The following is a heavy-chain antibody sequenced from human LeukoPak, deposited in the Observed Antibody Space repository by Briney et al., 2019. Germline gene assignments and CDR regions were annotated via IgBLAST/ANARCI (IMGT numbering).Heavy chain of an antibody. D-gene: IGHD2-2*01. V-gene: IGHV3-30*03. CDR3: ARDAEPHIVVVPAAGIDY. Sequence: PGRSLRLSCAASGFTFSTYGMHWVRQSPGKGLEWVAVISYDGSYKEYADSVKGRFTISRDNSKNTLYLQMNSLRAEDTAVYYCARDAEPHIVVVPAAGIDYWGQGTLVTVSS. J-gene: IGHJ4*02. CDR1: GFTFSTYG. CDR2: ISYDGSYK.